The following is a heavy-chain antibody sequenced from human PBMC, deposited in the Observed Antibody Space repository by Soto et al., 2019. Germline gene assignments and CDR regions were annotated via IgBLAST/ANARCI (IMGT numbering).Heavy chain of an antibody. Sequence: SVKVSCKASGGTFSSYAISWVRQAPGQGLEWMGGIIPIFGTANYAQKFQGRVTITADESTSTAYMELSSLRSEDTAVYYCARGVAGTGYYYYYGMDVWGRGTTVTVSS. D-gene: IGHD6-19*01. CDR3: ARGVAGTGYYYYYGMDV. CDR1: GGTFSSYA. V-gene: IGHV1-69*13. CDR2: IIPIFGTA. J-gene: IGHJ6*02.